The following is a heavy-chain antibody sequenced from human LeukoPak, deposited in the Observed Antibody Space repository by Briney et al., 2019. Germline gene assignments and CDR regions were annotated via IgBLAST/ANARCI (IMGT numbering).Heavy chain of an antibody. J-gene: IGHJ4*02. CDR3: ARSRGETYYYDSSGYLALDY. Sequence: SETLSLTCTVSGGSISSYYWSWIRQPPGKGLEWIGYIYYSGSTNYNPSLKSRVTISVDTSKNQFSLKLSSVTAADTAVYYCARSRGETYYYDSSGYLALDYWGQGTLVTVSS. CDR2: IYYSGST. V-gene: IGHV4-59*01. D-gene: IGHD3-22*01. CDR1: GGSISSYY.